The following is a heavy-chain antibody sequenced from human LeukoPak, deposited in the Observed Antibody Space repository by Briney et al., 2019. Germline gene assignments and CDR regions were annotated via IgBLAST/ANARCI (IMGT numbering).Heavy chain of an antibody. V-gene: IGHV3-53*01. CDR3: ARVSAGGGGIDY. CDR1: GFTVSSNY. CDR2: IYSGGST. Sequence: GGSLRLSCAASGFTVSSNYMSWVRQAPGKGLEWVSVIYSGGSTYYADSVKGRFTVSRDNAKNSLYLQMNSLRAEDTAVYYCARVSAGGGGIDYWGQGTLVTVSS. D-gene: IGHD3-16*01. J-gene: IGHJ4*02.